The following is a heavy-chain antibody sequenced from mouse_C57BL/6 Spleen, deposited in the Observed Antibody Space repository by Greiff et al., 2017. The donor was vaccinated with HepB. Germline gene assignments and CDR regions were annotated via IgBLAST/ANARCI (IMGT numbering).Heavy chain of an antibody. J-gene: IGHJ3*01. CDR1: GYTFTSYW. CDR2: IDPSDSET. D-gene: IGHD2-3*01. V-gene: IGHV1-52*01. CDR3: AREGVYDGYHLFAY. Sequence: QVQLQQPGAELVRPGSSVKLSCKASGYTFTSYWMHWVKQRPIQGLEWIGNIDPSDSETHYNQKFKDKATLTVDKSSSTAYMQLSSLTSEDSAVYYCAREGVYDGYHLFAYWGQGTLVTVSA.